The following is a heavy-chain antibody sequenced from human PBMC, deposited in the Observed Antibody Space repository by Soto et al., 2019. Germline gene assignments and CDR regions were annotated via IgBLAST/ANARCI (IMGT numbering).Heavy chain of an antibody. J-gene: IGHJ3*02. Sequence: GGSLRLSCAASGFTFSGSAMHWVRQASGKGLEWVGRIRSKANSYATAYAASVKGRFTISRDDSKNTGYLQMNSLKTEDTAVYYCTRPQRDGNSGWYGVNAFDIWGQGTMVTVSS. CDR3: TRPQRDGNSGWYGVNAFDI. V-gene: IGHV3-73*01. D-gene: IGHD6-19*01. CDR2: IRSKANSYAT. CDR1: GFTFSGSA.